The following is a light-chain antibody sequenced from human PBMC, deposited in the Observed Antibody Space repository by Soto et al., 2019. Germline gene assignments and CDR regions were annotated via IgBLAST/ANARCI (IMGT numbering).Light chain of an antibody. Sequence: QSVLTQPPSVSGAPGQRVTISCTGSSSNIGAGYDVHWYQQLPGTTPKLLIYGNSNRPSGVPDRFSGSKSGTSASLAITGRRAEDEADYYCQSYYSSLSGWVFGGGTQLTV. CDR3: QSYYSSLSGWV. CDR1: SSNIGAGYD. J-gene: IGLJ3*02. CDR2: GNS. V-gene: IGLV1-40*01.